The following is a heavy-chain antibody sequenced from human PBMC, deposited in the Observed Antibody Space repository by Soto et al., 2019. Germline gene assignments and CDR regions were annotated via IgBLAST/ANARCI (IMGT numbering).Heavy chain of an antibody. CDR1: GDSITSNSYF. CDR3: ARHGVYYDSLVALDY. V-gene: IGHV4-39*01. D-gene: IGHD3-22*01. J-gene: IGHJ4*02. CDR2: IYYSGTT. Sequence: PSETLSLTCTVSGDSITSNSYFWAWIRQPPGKGLEWIGSIYYSGTTYYNPSLKSRVTISVDTSKNQFSLKLSSVTAADTAVYYCARHGVYYDSLVALDYWGQGTLVTVSS.